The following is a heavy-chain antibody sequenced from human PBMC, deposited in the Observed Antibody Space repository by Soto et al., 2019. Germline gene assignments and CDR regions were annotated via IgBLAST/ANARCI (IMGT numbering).Heavy chain of an antibody. V-gene: IGHV2-5*02. J-gene: IGHJ4*02. D-gene: IGHD3-3*01. CDR1: GFSLTTSGVG. Sequence: QITLKESGPTVVKPTETLTLTCTFSGFSLTTSGVGVGSVRQSPAKAPEWLALLYWDDDKRYSTSLKSTLTMTKDTSKCPVVLTMANVDTAEAATYYCADRLLLTVFGLVTTTAIYFYFWGQGTPVGVSS. CDR2: LYWDDDK. CDR3: ADRLLLTVFGLVTTTAIYFYF.